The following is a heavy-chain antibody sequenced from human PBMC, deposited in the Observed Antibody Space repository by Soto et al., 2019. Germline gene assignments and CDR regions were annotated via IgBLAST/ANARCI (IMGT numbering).Heavy chain of an antibody. D-gene: IGHD5-18*01. Sequence: VQLVESGGGVVQPGRSLRLSRAASGFTFSSYAMHWVRQAPGKGLEWVAVISYDGSNKYYADSVKGRFTISRDNSKNTLYLQMNSLRAEDTAVYYCAGGYSYGYHPVWGQGTLVTVSS. CDR2: ISYDGSNK. V-gene: IGHV3-30-3*01. CDR1: GFTFSSYA. J-gene: IGHJ4*02. CDR3: AGGYSYGYHPV.